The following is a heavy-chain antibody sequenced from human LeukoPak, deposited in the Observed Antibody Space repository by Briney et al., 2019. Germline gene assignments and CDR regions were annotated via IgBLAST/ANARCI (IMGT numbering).Heavy chain of an antibody. CDR3: ARSVWWRSRYFDP. Sequence: ASVTVSCKASGYTFTSYYIHWVRQAPGQGLEWMGIINPSGGSTSYAQKFQGRVTMTRDTSTSTVYMELSSLRSEDTAVYYCARSVWWRSRYFDPWGQGTLVTVSS. CDR2: INPSGGST. CDR1: GYTFTSYY. V-gene: IGHV1-46*01. J-gene: IGHJ5*02. D-gene: IGHD3-16*01.